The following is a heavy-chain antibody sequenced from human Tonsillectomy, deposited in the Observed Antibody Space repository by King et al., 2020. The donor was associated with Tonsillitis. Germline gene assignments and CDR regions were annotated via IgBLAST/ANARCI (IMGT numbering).Heavy chain of an antibody. J-gene: IGHJ6*03. CDR3: AGEVSRSSGYPAAFHEGYYYYYMDV. V-gene: IGHV4-61*02. CDR2: FSTSGNT. Sequence: VQLQESGPGLVQPSQTLSLTCTVSGGSIGSGSYYWSWIRQPAGKGLEWIGRFSTSGNTNYNPSLRSRVTISVDTSKNQFSLKLSSVTAADTAVYHCAGEVSRSSGYPAAFHEGYYYYYMDVWGKGTTVIVSS. D-gene: IGHD3-3*01. CDR1: GGSIGSGSYY.